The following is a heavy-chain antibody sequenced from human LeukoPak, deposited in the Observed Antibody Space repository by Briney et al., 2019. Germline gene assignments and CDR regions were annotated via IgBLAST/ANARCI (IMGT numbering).Heavy chain of an antibody. CDR1: GFIFSNYA. CDR2: MSHDGSNI. Sequence: PGGSLRLSCAASGFIFSNYAMHWVRRAPGQGLKWVTLMSHDGSNIQYLDSVKGRFTISGDNSKNTVYLQMNSLRDEDTAMYYCARGNGPGSYLIDYWGQGTLVTVSS. D-gene: IGHD3-10*01. J-gene: IGHJ4*02. CDR3: ARGNGPGSYLIDY. V-gene: IGHV3-30*04.